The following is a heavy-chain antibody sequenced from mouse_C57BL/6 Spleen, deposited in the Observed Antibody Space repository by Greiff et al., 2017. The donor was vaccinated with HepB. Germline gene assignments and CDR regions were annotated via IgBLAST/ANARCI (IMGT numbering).Heavy chain of an antibody. CDR3: ARITTVQGAWFAY. V-gene: IGHV1-81*01. J-gene: IGHJ3*01. D-gene: IGHD1-1*01. CDR2: IYPRSGNT. CDR1: GYTFTSYG. Sequence: QVQLQQSGAELARPGASVKLSCKASGYTFTSYGISWVKQRTGQGLEWIGEIYPRSGNTYYNEKFKGKATLNADKSSSTAYMELRSLTSEDSAVYFCARITTVQGAWFAYWGQGTLVTVSA.